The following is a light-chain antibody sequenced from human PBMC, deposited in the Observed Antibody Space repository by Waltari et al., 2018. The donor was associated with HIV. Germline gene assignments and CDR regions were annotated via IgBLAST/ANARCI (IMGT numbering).Light chain of an antibody. CDR1: SRDY. Sequence: QSALTQPASVSGSPGQSIIISCTARSRDYVSWYQQHAGKVPKLLIYDVTNRPSGVSDRFSGSMSGNTASLTISALQVEGEAEYYCASYTHSTTLVLFGGGTKLTVL. CDR3: ASYTHSTTLVL. V-gene: IGLV2-14*03. CDR2: DVT. J-gene: IGLJ2*01.